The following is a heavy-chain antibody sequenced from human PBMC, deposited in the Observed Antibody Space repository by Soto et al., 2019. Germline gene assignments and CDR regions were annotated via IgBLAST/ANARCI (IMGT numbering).Heavy chain of an antibody. D-gene: IGHD4-4*01. CDR3: VTLQFSRWFY. Sequence: GGSLTLSCAASGFSLSDHSMEWVRPAPGKGLEWVGRTKHKAASYTPDYAAAVTARFTISRDDSKNSLYLQMNSLKTEDTAMYYCVTLQFSRWFYWGLGTLVTVSS. CDR1: GFSLSDHS. J-gene: IGHJ4*02. CDR2: TKHKAASYTP. V-gene: IGHV3-72*01.